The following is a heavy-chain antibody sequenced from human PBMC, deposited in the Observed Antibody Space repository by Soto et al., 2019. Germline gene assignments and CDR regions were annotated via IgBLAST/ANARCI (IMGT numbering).Heavy chain of an antibody. J-gene: IGHJ6*02. V-gene: IGHV4-34*01. D-gene: IGHD3-10*01. CDR1: VGSFSGYY. Sequence: SETLSLTCAVYVGSFSGYYWSWIRQPPGKGLEWIGESNHRGSTNYNPSLKSRVTISVDTSKNQFSLKLSSVTAADTAAYYCARDRQSRYYYGSGSPAYGMDVWGQGTTVTVSS. CDR2: SNHRGST. CDR3: ARDRQSRYYYGSGSPAYGMDV.